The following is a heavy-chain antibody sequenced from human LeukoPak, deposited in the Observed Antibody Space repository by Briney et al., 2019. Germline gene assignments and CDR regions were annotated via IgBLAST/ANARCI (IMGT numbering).Heavy chain of an antibody. CDR1: GFTFSSSA. J-gene: IGHJ4*02. CDR3: AKQLGYCSDGSCYFPY. V-gene: IGHV3-23*01. CDR2: ISNDGGCT. Sequence: GGSLRLSCAASGFTFSSSAMSWVRQAPGKGLEWVSAISNDGGCTYYADSVQGRFTISRDNSKSTLCLQMNSLRAEDTAVYYCAKQLGYCSDGSCYFPYWGQGTLVTVSS. D-gene: IGHD2-15*01.